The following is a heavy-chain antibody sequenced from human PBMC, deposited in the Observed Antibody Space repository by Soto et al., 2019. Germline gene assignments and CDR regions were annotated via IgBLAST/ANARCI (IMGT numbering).Heavy chain of an antibody. J-gene: IGHJ6*02. CDR3: VQDWTGNSCPCMVV. D-gene: IGHD6-13*01. CDR2: ISSSGETT. V-gene: IGHV3-23*01. Sequence: EVQLLESGGGLVQPGGSLRLSCAASGFTFSSFAMTWVRQAPGEGLEWVASISSSGETTYYSDSVKGRFTISSDISKNRVYLQMTSLRAEDTAVYFCVQDWTGNSCPCMVVWGQGTTVTVSS. CDR1: GFTFSSFA.